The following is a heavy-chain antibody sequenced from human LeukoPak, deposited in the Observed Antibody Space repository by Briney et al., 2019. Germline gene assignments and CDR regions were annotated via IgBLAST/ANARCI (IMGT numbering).Heavy chain of an antibody. CDR3: AKNVLVKRYSDY. J-gene: IGHJ4*02. CDR2: ISGGGRTT. D-gene: IGHD3-22*01. V-gene: IGHV3-23*01. CDR1: GFIFTNHA. Sequence: GESLRLSCVASGFIFTNHAISWVRQAPGKGLQWVSVISGGGRTTEYADSVKGRFTVSRDISKNTVFLRMNSLRVEDTAIYYCAKNVLVKRYSDYWGQGVVVTVSS.